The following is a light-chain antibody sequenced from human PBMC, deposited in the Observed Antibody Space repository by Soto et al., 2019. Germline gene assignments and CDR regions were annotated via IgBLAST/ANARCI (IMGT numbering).Light chain of an antibody. V-gene: IGKV3-20*01. CDR2: GAS. CDR3: QQYGGSPYT. J-gene: IGKJ2*01. CDR1: QSVSSSY. Sequence: EIVLTRFPGTLSLSPGERATLSCRASQSVSSSYLAWYQQKPGQAPRLLIYGASSRATGIPDRFSGSGSGSDFTLTISRLEREDGAVYSCQQYGGSPYTFGQRTELE.